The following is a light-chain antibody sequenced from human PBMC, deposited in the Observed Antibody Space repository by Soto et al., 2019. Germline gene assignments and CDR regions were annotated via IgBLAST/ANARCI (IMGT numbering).Light chain of an antibody. CDR1: SSDVGRYNF. CDR2: DVN. J-gene: IGLJ1*01. CDR3: DSYAGSNNHV. V-gene: IGLV2-8*01. Sequence: SVLTQPPSASGSPGQSVTISCTGTSSDVGRYNFVSWYQHHPGKAPKLLIYDVNKRPSGVPDRFSGSKSGNTASLTVSGLQAEDEADYYCDSYAGSNNHVFGTGTKVTVL.